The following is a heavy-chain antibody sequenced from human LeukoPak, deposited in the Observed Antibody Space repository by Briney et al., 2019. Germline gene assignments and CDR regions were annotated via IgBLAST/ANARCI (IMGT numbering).Heavy chain of an antibody. Sequence: SETLSLTCTVSGGSISSYYWSWIRQPPGKGLEWIGYIYYSGSTNYNPSLKSRVTISVDTSKNQFPLKLSSVTAADTAVYYCARSELLWFGEVYYFDYWGQGTLVTVSS. CDR2: IYYSGST. CDR3: ARSELLWFGEVYYFDY. V-gene: IGHV4-59*08. D-gene: IGHD3-10*01. J-gene: IGHJ4*02. CDR1: GGSISSYY.